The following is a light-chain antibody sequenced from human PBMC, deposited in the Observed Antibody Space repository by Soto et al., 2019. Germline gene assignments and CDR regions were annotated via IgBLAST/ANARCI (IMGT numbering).Light chain of an antibody. J-gene: IGKJ1*01. CDR2: KVS. Sequence: DVVMTQSPLSLPVTLGQPASISCRSSQSLVYSDGNTYLNWFQQRPGQSPRRLIYKVSNRDSGGQNRFSGSGSGTDFTLKISRVEAENVGVYYCMQGTRWPKTFGQGTKVEIK. V-gene: IGKV2-30*01. CDR3: MQGTRWPKT. CDR1: QSLVYSDGNTY.